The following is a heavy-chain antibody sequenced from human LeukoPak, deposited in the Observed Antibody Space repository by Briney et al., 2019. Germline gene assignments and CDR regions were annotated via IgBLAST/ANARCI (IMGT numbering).Heavy chain of an antibody. J-gene: IGHJ4*02. CDR2: ISHDGNNI. Sequence: GRSLRLSCAASGFTFNSFPMHWVRQAPGKGLEWVAVISHDGNNIYYADPVKGRFTISRDNSKNRLHLQMNSLRTEDTAVYYCARDRDRVGAACYFDYWGQGTLVTVSS. CDR3: ARDRDRVGAACYFDY. CDR1: GFTFNSFP. D-gene: IGHD1-26*01. V-gene: IGHV3-30-3*01.